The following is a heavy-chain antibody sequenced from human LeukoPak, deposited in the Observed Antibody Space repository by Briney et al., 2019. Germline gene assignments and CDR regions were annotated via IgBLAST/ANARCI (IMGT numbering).Heavy chain of an antibody. D-gene: IGHD4-17*01. CDR1: GFTFSSYA. CDR2: ISGSGGST. Sequence: GRSLRLSCAASGFTFSSYAMSWVRQAPGKGLEWVSGISGSGGSTYYADSVKGRFTISRDNSKNTLYLQMNSLRAEDTAVYYCAKMEAWTTVTGSGVDYWGQGTLVTVSS. CDR3: AKMEAWTTVTGSGVDY. J-gene: IGHJ4*02. V-gene: IGHV3-23*01.